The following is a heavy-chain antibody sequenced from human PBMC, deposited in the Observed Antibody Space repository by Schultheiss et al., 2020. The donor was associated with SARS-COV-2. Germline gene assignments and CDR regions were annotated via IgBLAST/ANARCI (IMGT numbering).Heavy chain of an antibody. D-gene: IGHD5-12*01. CDR1: GGSISSYY. Sequence: SQTLSLTCTVSGGSISSYYWSWIRQPPGKGLEWIGYIYYSGSTNYNPSLKSRVTISVDTSKNQFSLKLSSVTAADTAVYYCARGGGYDAIYYFYAMDVWGQGTTVTVSS. CDR2: IYYSGST. J-gene: IGHJ6*02. V-gene: IGHV4-59*12. CDR3: ARGGGYDAIYYFYAMDV.